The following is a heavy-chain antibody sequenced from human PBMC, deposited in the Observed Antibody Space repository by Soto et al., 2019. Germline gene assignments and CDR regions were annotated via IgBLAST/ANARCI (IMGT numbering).Heavy chain of an antibody. J-gene: IGHJ6*03. CDR2: ISRTGGNT. Sequence: EVQLSESGGGLVQPGGSLRLSCAASGFTFSSYAMNWVRQAPGTGLEWVSAISRTGGNTYYADSVKGRFTSSRDNSKNTLDLQMNSLSAEDTAVYYCAKDPLYSWSDEVSYYFYMDVWGKGTTVTVSS. CDR1: GFTFSSYA. V-gene: IGHV3-23*01. CDR3: AKDPLYSWSDEVSYYFYMDV. D-gene: IGHD1-1*01.